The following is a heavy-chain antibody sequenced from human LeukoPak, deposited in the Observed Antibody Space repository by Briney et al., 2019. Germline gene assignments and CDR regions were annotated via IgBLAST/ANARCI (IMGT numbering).Heavy chain of an antibody. J-gene: IGHJ4*02. CDR3: ARHLIAAAGHVDY. D-gene: IGHD6-13*01. CDR2: IYPGDSDT. Sequence: GESLKISCKGSGYSFTSYWIGWVRQVPGKGLEWMGIIYPGDSDTRYSPSFQGQVTISADKSISTAYLQWSSLKASDTAMYYCARHLIAAAGHVDYWGQGTLVTVSS. V-gene: IGHV5-51*01. CDR1: GYSFTSYW.